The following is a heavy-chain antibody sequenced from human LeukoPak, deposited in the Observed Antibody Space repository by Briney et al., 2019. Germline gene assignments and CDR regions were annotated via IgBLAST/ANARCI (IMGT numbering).Heavy chain of an antibody. V-gene: IGHV2-5*02. CDR2: IYWDDDK. CDR1: GFSLSTSGVG. Sequence: KVSGPTLVKPTQTLTLTCTFSGFSLSTSGVGVGWIRQPPGKALEWLALIYWDDDKRYSPSLKSRLTITKDTSKNQVVLTMTNMDLVDTATYYCARGEQQLVRPFFDYWGQGTLVTVSS. D-gene: IGHD6-13*01. CDR3: ARGEQQLVRPFFDY. J-gene: IGHJ4*02.